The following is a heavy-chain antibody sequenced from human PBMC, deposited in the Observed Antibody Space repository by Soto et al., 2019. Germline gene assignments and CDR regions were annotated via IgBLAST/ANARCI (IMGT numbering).Heavy chain of an antibody. D-gene: IGHD3-10*02. Sequence: SETLSLTCAVYGGSFSGYYWTWIRQPPGNGLEWIGEITHSGSTNYNPSLKSRVTISVDTSKNQFSLNLNSVTAADTAVYYCARSSVRGWSYWGQGTLVTVSS. V-gene: IGHV4-34*01. J-gene: IGHJ4*02. CDR1: GGSFSGYY. CDR2: ITHSGST. CDR3: ARSSVRGWSY.